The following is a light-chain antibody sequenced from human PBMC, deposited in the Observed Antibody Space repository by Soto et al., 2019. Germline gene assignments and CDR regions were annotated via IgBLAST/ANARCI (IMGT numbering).Light chain of an antibody. CDR3: SSYTIGTSVV. CDR1: NSNVGAYTH. CDR2: GVS. J-gene: IGLJ2*01. V-gene: IGLV2-14*03. Sequence: QSVLTQPASVSGSPGQSITISCTGPNSNVGAYTHVSWYQQLPGKAPKLLIYGVSNRPSGVSDRFSGSKSANTASLTIAGPQDEDECNYYCSSYTIGTSVVFGGGTKLTVL.